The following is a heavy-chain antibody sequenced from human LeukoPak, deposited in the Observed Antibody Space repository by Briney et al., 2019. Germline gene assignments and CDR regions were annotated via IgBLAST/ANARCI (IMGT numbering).Heavy chain of an antibody. Sequence: GGSLRLSCVASGFPFSSYWMTWVRQAPGKGLEWVANIKQDGSKKSYVDSVKGRFTISRDNAKNSLYLQMNSLRAEDTAIYYCAKDTKFDPWGQGTLVTVSS. CDR3: AKDTKFDP. V-gene: IGHV3-7*01. J-gene: IGHJ5*02. CDR1: GFPFSSYW. D-gene: IGHD3-3*01. CDR2: IKQDGSKK.